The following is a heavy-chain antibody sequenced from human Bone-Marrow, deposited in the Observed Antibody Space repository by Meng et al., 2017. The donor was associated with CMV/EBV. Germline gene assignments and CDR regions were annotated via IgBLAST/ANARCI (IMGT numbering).Heavy chain of an antibody. J-gene: IGHJ6*02. CDR2: IIPILGIA. CDR1: GGTFSSYA. V-gene: IGHV1-69*04. Sequence: SVKVSCKASGGTFSSYAISWVRQAPGQGLEWMGRIIPILGIANYAQKFQGRVTITADKSTSTAYMELSSLRSEDTAVYYCARAPRLYVRGPYYYYGMAVWGQGHTVHVYS. D-gene: IGHD3-10*02. CDR3: ARAPRLYVRGPYYYYGMAV.